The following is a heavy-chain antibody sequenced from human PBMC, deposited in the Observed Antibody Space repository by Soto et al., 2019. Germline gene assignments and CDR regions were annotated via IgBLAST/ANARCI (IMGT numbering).Heavy chain of an antibody. D-gene: IGHD6-25*01. CDR3: AGEGGGGSARYFDY. J-gene: IGHJ4*02. Sequence: QVQLVESGGGVVQPGRSLRLSCAVSGFTFSAHGMHWVRQAPGKGLEWVAVIWYDGGTKYHADSVKGRFTISRDNSKNILYLQMNGLRAGDTAVYYCAGEGGGGSARYFDYWGQGTPVTVSS. CDR2: IWYDGGTK. V-gene: IGHV3-33*01. CDR1: GFTFSAHG.